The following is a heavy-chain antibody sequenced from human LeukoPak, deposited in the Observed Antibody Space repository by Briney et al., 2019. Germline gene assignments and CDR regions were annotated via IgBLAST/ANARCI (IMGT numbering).Heavy chain of an antibody. Sequence: ASVKVSCKASGYTFTSYGIGWVRQAPGQGLEWMGWISAYNGNTNYAQKLQGRVTMTTDTSTSTAYMELRSLRSDDMAVYYCARDLSDYGDYSVDYWGQGTLVTVSS. CDR1: GYTFTSYG. V-gene: IGHV1-18*03. CDR3: ARDLSDYGDYSVDY. J-gene: IGHJ4*02. D-gene: IGHD4-17*01. CDR2: ISAYNGNT.